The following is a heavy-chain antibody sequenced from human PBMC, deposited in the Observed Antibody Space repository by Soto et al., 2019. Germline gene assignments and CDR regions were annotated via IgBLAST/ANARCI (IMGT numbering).Heavy chain of an antibody. Sequence: SETLSLTCIVSGGSISNYYWSWIRQPPGKGLEWIGYIYYSGSTNCNPSLKSRVTISVDTSKNQFSLKLSSVTAADTAVYYCARRYGSAIDYWGQGTLVTVSS. CDR2: IYYSGST. J-gene: IGHJ4*02. CDR3: ARRYGSAIDY. CDR1: GGSISNYY. V-gene: IGHV4-59*08. D-gene: IGHD1-26*01.